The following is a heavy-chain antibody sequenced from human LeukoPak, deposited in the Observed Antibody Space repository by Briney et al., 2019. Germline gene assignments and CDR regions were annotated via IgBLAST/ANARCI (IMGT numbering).Heavy chain of an antibody. CDR2: MSPNSGNT. Sequence: ASVKVSCKASGYTFTSYDINWVRQATGQGLEWMGWMSPNSGNTGYAQKFQGRVTMTRNTSISTAYMELSSLRSEDTAVYYCAREHPGSPGYSSIWGQGTLVTVSS. J-gene: IGHJ4*02. V-gene: IGHV1-8*01. D-gene: IGHD6-13*01. CDR3: AREHPGSPGYSSI. CDR1: GYTFTSYD.